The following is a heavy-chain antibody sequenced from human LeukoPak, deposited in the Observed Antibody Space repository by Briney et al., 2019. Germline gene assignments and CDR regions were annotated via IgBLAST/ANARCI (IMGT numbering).Heavy chain of an antibody. D-gene: IGHD2-2*01. CDR2: IYYSGST. CDR1: GGSISSSSYY. J-gene: IGHJ3*02. V-gene: IGHV4-39*01. CDR3: ARVVASRGMAFDI. Sequence: SETLSLTCTVSGGSISSSSYYWGWIRQPPGKGLEWIGSIYYSGSTYYNPSLKSRVTISVDTSKNQFSLKLSSVTAADTAVYYCARVVASRGMAFDIWGQGTMVTVSS.